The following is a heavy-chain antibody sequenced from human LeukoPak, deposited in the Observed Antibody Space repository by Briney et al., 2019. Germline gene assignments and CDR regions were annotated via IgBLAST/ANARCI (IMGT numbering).Heavy chain of an antibody. D-gene: IGHD6-19*01. V-gene: IGHV1-2*02. CDR1: GGTFSSYA. Sequence: ASVKVSCKASGGTFSSYAISWVRQAPGQGLEWMGWINPNSGGTDYVQKFQGRVTMTRDTSISTAYMEVSRLRSDDTAVYYCVSKYNSGSSAFDIWGQGTMVTVSS. CDR3: VSKYNSGSSAFDI. CDR2: INPNSGGT. J-gene: IGHJ3*02.